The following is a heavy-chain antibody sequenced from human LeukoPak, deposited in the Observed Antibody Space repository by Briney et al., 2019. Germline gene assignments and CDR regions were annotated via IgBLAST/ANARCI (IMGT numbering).Heavy chain of an antibody. CDR2: IIPAFGTP. CDR3: ASIALAGADFDS. J-gene: IGHJ4*02. V-gene: IGHV1-69*13. CDR1: RDIFSSYT. Sequence: SVKVSCKAPRDIFSSYTLTWVRQAPGQGLEWMVGIIPAFGTPHYAQKFRGRFTMTLDESTSTAYMELSSLRSEDTAVYYCASIALAGADFDSWGQGTLVVVSS. D-gene: IGHD6-19*01.